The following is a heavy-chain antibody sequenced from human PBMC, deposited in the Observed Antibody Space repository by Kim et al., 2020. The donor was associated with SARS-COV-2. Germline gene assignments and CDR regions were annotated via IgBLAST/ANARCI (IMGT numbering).Heavy chain of an antibody. CDR2: INHSGST. Sequence: SETLSLTCAVYGGSFSGYYWSWIRQPPGKGLEWIGGINHSGSTNYNPSLKSRVTISVDTSKNQFSLKLSSVTAADTAVYYCASITMVRGVTDWGQGTLVT. CDR1: GGSFSGYY. CDR3: ASITMVRGVTD. V-gene: IGHV4-34*01. J-gene: IGHJ4*02. D-gene: IGHD3-10*01.